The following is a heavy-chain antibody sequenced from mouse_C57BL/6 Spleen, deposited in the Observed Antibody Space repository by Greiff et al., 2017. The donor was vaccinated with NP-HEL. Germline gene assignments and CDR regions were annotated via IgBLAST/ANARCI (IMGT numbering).Heavy chain of an antibody. J-gene: IGHJ4*01. CDR3: AREIYYDYDGGYAMDY. CDR2: IDPSDSET. Sequence: QVQLQQPGAELVRPGSSVKLSCKASGYTFTSYWMHWVKQRPIQGLEWIGNIDPSDSETHYNQKFKDKATLTVDKSSSTAYMQLSSLTSEDSAVYYCAREIYYDYDGGYAMDYWGQGTSVTVSS. CDR1: GYTFTSYW. D-gene: IGHD2-4*01. V-gene: IGHV1-52*01.